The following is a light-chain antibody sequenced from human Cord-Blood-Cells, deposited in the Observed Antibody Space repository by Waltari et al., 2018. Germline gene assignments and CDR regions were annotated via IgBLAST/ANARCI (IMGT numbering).Light chain of an antibody. CDR1: QSVCSSY. CDR2: GAS. Sequence: EIVLTQSPGTLSLSPGERATLSCRASQSVCSSYLAWYQQKPGQAPRLLSYGASSRATGIPDRFSGSGSGTDFTLTISRLEPEDFAVYYCQQYGSSPYTFGQGTKLEIK. CDR3: QQYGSSPYT. J-gene: IGKJ2*01. V-gene: IGKV3-20*01.